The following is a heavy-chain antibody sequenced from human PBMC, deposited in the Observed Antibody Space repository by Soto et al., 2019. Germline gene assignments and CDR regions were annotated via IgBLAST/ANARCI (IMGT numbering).Heavy chain of an antibody. CDR3: ASGSQQWLVRDY. D-gene: IGHD6-19*01. V-gene: IGHV1-8*01. Sequence: QVQLVQSGAEVKKPGASVKVSCKASGYTFTSYDINWVRQASGQGLEWMGWMNPNSGNTGYAQKFQGRVTMTRNTSISTAYMELSSLRSEDTAVYYCASGSQQWLVRDYWGQGTLVTVSS. CDR2: MNPNSGNT. J-gene: IGHJ4*02. CDR1: GYTFTSYD.